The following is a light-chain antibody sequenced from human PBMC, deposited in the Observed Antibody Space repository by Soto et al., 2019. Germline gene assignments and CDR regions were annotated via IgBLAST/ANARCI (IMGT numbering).Light chain of an antibody. J-gene: IGLJ2*01. CDR3: CSYAGSYTFVV. CDR2: DVS. CDR1: SSDVGGYNY. V-gene: IGLV2-11*01. Sequence: QSGLTQRRSVSGSPRQSVTISFTGTSSDVGGYNYVSWYQQHPGKAPKLMIYDVSKRPSGVPDRFSGSKSGNTASLTISGLQAEDEADYYCCSYAGSYTFVVFGGGTKVTVL.